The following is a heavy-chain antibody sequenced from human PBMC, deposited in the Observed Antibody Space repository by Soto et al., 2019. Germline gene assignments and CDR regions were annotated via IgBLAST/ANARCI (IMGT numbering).Heavy chain of an antibody. Sequence: ASVKVSCKASGYTFTSYGISWVRQAPGQGLEWMGWISAYNGNTNYAQKLQGRVTMTTDTSTSTAYMELRSLRSDDTAVYYCARDWFWVVAAKGSWFDPWGQGTLVTVSS. V-gene: IGHV1-18*01. CDR2: ISAYNGNT. D-gene: IGHD2-15*01. CDR1: GYTFTSYG. CDR3: ARDWFWVVAAKGSWFDP. J-gene: IGHJ5*02.